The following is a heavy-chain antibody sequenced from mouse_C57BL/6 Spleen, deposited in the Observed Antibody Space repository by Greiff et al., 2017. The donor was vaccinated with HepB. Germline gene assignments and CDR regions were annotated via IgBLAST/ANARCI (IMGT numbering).Heavy chain of an antibody. D-gene: IGHD1-1*02. V-gene: IGHV14-4*01. Sequence: EVQLQQSGAELVRPGASVKLSCTASGFNIKDDYMHWVKQRPEKGLEWIGWIDPENGDTEYASKFQGKATITADTSSNTAYRQLSSLTSEDTAVYYCTFLWSAGFAYWGQGTLGTVSA. CDR1: GFNIKDDY. J-gene: IGHJ3*01. CDR3: TFLWSAGFAY. CDR2: IDPENGDT.